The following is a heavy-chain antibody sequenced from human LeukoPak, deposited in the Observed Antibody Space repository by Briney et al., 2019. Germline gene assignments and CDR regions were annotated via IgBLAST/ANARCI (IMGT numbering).Heavy chain of an antibody. CDR1: GGSISSSNW. CDR2: IYHSGST. V-gene: IGHV4-4*02. D-gene: IGHD6-19*01. J-gene: IGHJ2*01. Sequence: SGTLSLTCAVSGGSISSSNWWSWVRQPPGKGLEWIGEIYHSGSTNYNPSLKSRVTISVDKSKNQFSLKLSSVTAADTAVYYCAREGGAAVAGTLYWYFDLWGRGTLVTVSS. CDR3: AREGGAAVAGTLYWYFDL.